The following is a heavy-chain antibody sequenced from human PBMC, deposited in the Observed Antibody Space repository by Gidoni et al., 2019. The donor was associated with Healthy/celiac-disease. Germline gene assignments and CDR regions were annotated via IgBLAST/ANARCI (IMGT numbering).Heavy chain of an antibody. CDR1: GFTFCSYE. Sequence: EVQLVESGGGLVQPGGSLRLSCAASGFTFCSYEMNWVRQAPGKGLEWVSYISSSGSTIYYADSVKGRFTISRDNAKNSLYLQMNSLRAEDTAVYYCARAKVRRNCGGDCYSPHYWYFDLWGRGTLVTVSS. V-gene: IGHV3-48*03. CDR2: ISSSGSTI. J-gene: IGHJ2*01. D-gene: IGHD2-21*02. CDR3: ARAKVRRNCGGDCYSPHYWYFDL.